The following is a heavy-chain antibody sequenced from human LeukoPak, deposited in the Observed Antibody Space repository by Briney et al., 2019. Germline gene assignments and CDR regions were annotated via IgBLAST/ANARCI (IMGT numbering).Heavy chain of an antibody. D-gene: IGHD4-17*01. Sequence: LSLTCTVSGGSISSGGYYWSWIRQPPGKGLEWVAVISYDGSNKYYADSVKGRFTISRDNSKNTLYLQMNSLRAEDTAVYYCARGYGPDDYWGQGTLVTVSS. CDR1: GGSISSGG. J-gene: IGHJ4*02. CDR2: ISYDGSNK. V-gene: IGHV3-30-3*01. CDR3: ARGYGPDDY.